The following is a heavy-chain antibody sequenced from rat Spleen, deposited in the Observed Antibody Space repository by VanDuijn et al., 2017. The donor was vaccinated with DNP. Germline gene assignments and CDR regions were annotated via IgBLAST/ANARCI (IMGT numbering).Heavy chain of an antibody. CDR3: TTVNWDPYWYFDF. CDR2: ISGSGGST. Sequence: EVQLVESGGGLVQPGRSMKLSCAASGFTFSNFGMTWVRQAPAKGLEWVATISGSGGSTYYRDSVKGRFTISRDNAKSTLYLQMDSLRSEDTATYYCTTVNWDPYWYFDFWGPGTMVTVSS. J-gene: IGHJ1*01. D-gene: IGHD5-1*01. V-gene: IGHV5-46*01. CDR1: GFTFSNFG.